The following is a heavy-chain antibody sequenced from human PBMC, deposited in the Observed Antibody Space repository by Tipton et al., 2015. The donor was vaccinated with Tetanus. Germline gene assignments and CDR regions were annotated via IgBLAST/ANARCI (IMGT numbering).Heavy chain of an antibody. V-gene: IGHV4-39*01. CDR3: ARHVHGSGALLAGERYYYYGMDV. CDR1: GASSTSGDYY. Sequence: TLSLTCTVSGASSTSGDYYWAWIRQPPGKGPEWIGSIYYTGSTYYNPSLKSRVTISEDTSKNQFSLKLSSVTATDTAIYYCARHVHGSGALLAGERYYYYGMDVWGQGTPVTVSS. CDR2: IYYTGST. J-gene: IGHJ6*02. D-gene: IGHD3-3*01.